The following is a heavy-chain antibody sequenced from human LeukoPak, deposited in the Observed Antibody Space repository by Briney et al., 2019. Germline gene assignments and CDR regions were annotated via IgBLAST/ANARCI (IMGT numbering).Heavy chain of an antibody. V-gene: IGHV3-43*01. CDR1: GFTLDDYP. D-gene: IGHD1-14*01. J-gene: IGHJ4*02. CDR2: ISWDAGTT. CDR3: AKDGKNHFDY. Sequence: GGSLRLSCAASGFTLDDYPMHWVRQGPGKGLEWVSLISWDAGTTYYADSVKGRFTISRDNSKNSLYLQMNSLRTEDTALYYCAKDGKNHFDYWGQGTLVTVSS.